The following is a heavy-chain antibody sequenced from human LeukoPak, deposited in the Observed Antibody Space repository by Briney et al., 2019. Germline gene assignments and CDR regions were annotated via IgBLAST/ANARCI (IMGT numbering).Heavy chain of an antibody. CDR1: GFTFSSYG. CDR2: IGGSGGST. J-gene: IGHJ4*02. Sequence: GGSLRLSCAASGFTFSSYGMSWVRQAPGKGLEWVSAIGGSGGSTYYADSVKGRFTISRDNSKNALYLQMNSLRAEDTAVYYCAKDGDFGEGSYFDYWGQGTLVTVSS. CDR3: AKDGDFGEGSYFDY. D-gene: IGHD3-3*01. V-gene: IGHV3-23*01.